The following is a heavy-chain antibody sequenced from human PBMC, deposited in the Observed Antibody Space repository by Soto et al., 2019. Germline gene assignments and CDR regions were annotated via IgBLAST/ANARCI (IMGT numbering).Heavy chain of an antibody. D-gene: IGHD4-17*01. CDR1: GYTFTHYG. Sequence: QVQLVQSGAAVKKPGASVTVSCKASGYTFTHYGVRWVRQAPGQGLEWMGWISLHNGDTYYTESLRGRLTMTTDTSTDTCYMELRNLRSAVTAVYYGARVGYGVNILDEWGQGTLVIVSS. CDR3: ARVGYGVNILDE. J-gene: IGHJ4*02. CDR2: ISLHNGDT. V-gene: IGHV1-18*01.